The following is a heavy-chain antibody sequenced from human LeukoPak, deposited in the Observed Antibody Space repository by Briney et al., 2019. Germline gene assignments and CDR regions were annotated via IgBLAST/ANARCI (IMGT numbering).Heavy chain of an antibody. D-gene: IGHD5-12*01. CDR1: GYTFTNYG. Sequence: EASVKVSCKASGYTFTNYGLSRVRQAPGQGLEWMGWISTYNGYTSYAQNFQGRITMTTDTSTSTAYMELRSLTSDDTAIYYCARDRGYSGYDDAFDIWGQGTMVTVSS. J-gene: IGHJ3*02. CDR2: ISTYNGYT. V-gene: IGHV1-18*01. CDR3: ARDRGYSGYDDAFDI.